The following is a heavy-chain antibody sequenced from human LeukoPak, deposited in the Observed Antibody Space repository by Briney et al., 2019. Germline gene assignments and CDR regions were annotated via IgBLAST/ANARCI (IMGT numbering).Heavy chain of an antibody. CDR3: CSLIGDF. CDR1: GGSISSYY. D-gene: IGHD2-8*01. Sequence: LSLTCTVSGGSISSYYWSWIRQPPGKGLEWLGRSRNKADSYTTEYAASVMGRFTISRDDSKNSMYLQMNSLKTEDTAVYYCCSLIGDFWGQGTLVTVSS. V-gene: IGHV3-72*01. J-gene: IGHJ4*02. CDR2: SRNKADSYTT.